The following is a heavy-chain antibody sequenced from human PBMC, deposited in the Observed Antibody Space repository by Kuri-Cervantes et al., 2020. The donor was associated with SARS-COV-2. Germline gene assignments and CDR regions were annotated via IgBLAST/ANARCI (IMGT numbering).Heavy chain of an antibody. D-gene: IGHD3-3*01. V-gene: IGHV4-59*01. CDR2: IYYSGST. CDR3: ARALWSGYCTFDI. Sequence: SEPLSLTCTVSGGSISSYYWSWIRQPPGKGLEWIGYIYYSGSTNYNPSLKSRVTISADTSKNQFSLKLSSVTAADTAVYYCARALWSGYCTFDIWGQGTMVTVSS. CDR1: GGSISSYY. J-gene: IGHJ3*02.